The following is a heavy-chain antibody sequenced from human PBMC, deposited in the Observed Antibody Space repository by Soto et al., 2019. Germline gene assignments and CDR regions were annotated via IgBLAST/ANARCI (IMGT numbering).Heavy chain of an antibody. CDR1: GFTFSSYS. CDR3: ARGSPMTTVTDFDY. D-gene: IGHD4-17*01. Sequence: GGSLRLSCAASGFTFSSYSMNWVRQAPGKGLEWVSYISSSSSTIYYADSVKGRFTISRDNAKNSLYLQMNSLRAEDTAVYYCARGSPMTTVTDFDYWGQGTLVTVSS. V-gene: IGHV3-48*01. J-gene: IGHJ4*02. CDR2: ISSSSSTI.